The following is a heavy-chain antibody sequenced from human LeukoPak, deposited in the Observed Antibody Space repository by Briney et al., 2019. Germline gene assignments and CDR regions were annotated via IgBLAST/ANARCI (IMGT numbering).Heavy chain of an antibody. CDR1: GGSLSSSSYY. CDR2: IYYSGST. Sequence: SETLSLTCTVSGGSLSSSSYYWGWLRQPPGTGLEWLGSIYYSGSTYYNPSLKSRVTISVDTSKNQFSLKLSSVTAADTAVYYCARDLGLDSGWYDNWFDPWGQGTLVTVSS. D-gene: IGHD6-19*01. V-gene: IGHV4-39*07. J-gene: IGHJ5*02. CDR3: ARDLGLDSGWYDNWFDP.